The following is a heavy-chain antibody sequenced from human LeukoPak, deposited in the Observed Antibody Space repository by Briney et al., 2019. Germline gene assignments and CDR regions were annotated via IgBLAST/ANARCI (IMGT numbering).Heavy chain of an antibody. CDR1: GFTFSSYS. J-gene: IGHJ6*02. V-gene: IGHV3-21*01. CDR3: ARDKGYYYYGMDV. Sequence: GGSLRLSCAASGFTFSSYSMNWVRQAPGKGLEWVSSISSSSSYIYYADSVKGRFTISRDNAKNSLYLQMNSPRAEDTAVYYCARDKGYYYYGMDVWGQGTTVTVSS. CDR2: ISSSSSYI.